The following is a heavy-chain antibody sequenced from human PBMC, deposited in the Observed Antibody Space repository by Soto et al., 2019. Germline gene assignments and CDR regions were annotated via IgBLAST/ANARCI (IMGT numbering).Heavy chain of an antibody. D-gene: IGHD2-2*01. CDR3: ARDKGVVPAAISENWFAP. CDR1: GYTFTSYG. V-gene: IGHV1-18*01. J-gene: IGHJ5*02. CDR2: ISAYNGNT. Sequence: QVQLVQSGAEVKKPGASVKVSCKASGYTFTSYGISWVRQAPGQGLEWMGWISAYNGNTNYAQKLQGRVTMTTDTSTSTAYMEVRSLRSDDTAVYYCARDKGVVPAAISENWFAPWGQGTLVTVSS.